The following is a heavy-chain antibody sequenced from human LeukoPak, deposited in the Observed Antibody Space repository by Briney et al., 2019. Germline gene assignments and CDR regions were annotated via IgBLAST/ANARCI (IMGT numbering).Heavy chain of an antibody. Sequence: PSETLSLTCTVSGGSISSYYWSWIRQPPGKGLEWIGEINHSGSTNYNPSLKSRVTISVDTSKNQFSLKLSSVTAADTAVYYCARSARGPHNYWGQGTLVTVSS. CDR3: ARSARGPHNY. CDR2: INHSGST. CDR1: GGSISSYY. D-gene: IGHD3-16*01. V-gene: IGHV4-34*01. J-gene: IGHJ4*02.